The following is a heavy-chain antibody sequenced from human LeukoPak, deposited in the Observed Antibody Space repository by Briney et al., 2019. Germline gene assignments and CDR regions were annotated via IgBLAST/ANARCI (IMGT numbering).Heavy chain of an antibody. V-gene: IGHV1-18*01. Sequence: ASVTVSCKPSGYTFSRYGFSWVRQAPGQGLEWIGWIGVFNGNRNYAKSVRGRITLTADTSTNTTYMELRSLTADHTAVYFCGRDWDWHVQFWGQGTLITVSS. CDR1: GYTFSRYG. D-gene: IGHD1-26*01. J-gene: IGHJ4*02. CDR3: GRDWDWHVQF. CDR2: IGVFNGNR.